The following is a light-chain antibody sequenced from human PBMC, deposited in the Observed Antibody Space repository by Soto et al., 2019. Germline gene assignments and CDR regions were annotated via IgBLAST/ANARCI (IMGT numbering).Light chain of an antibody. V-gene: IGKV1-5*01. CDR3: QQYNTYSGT. Sequence: DIQMTQSPSTLSASVGDRVTITCRAVQSISTWLAWYQQKPGQATKLRISAASNLESGVRSRFSGSGSGTEFTRTISGLQPDDFADYYGQQYNTYSGTFGQGTKV. CDR1: QSISTW. J-gene: IGKJ1*01. CDR2: AAS.